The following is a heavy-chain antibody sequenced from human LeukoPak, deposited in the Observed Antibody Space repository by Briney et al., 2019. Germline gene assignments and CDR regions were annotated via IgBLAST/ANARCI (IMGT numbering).Heavy chain of an antibody. CDR3: ARPRLRWEFDY. D-gene: IGHD5-12*01. CDR1: GGSFSGYY. V-gene: IGHV4-34*01. J-gene: IGHJ4*02. CDR2: INHSGST. Sequence: PSETLSLTCAVYGGSFSGYYWSWIRQPPGKGLEWIGEINHSGSTNYNPSLKSRVTISVDTSKNQFSLKLSSVTAADTAVYYCARPRLRWEFDYWGQGTLVTVSS.